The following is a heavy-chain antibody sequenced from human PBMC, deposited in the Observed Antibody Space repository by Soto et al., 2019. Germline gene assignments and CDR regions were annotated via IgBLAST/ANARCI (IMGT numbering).Heavy chain of an antibody. CDR2: IYHSGST. Sequence: PSETLSLTCAVSGGSISSGSYSWTWIRQPPGKALEWIGYIYHSGSTYYNPSLRSRVTVSVDTSKNQFSLKLSSVTAADTAVYYCARHPSDFWFDPWGQGTLVTV. V-gene: IGHV4-30-2*03. CDR1: GGSISSGSYS. D-gene: IGHD2-21*02. CDR3: ARHPSDFWFDP. J-gene: IGHJ5*02.